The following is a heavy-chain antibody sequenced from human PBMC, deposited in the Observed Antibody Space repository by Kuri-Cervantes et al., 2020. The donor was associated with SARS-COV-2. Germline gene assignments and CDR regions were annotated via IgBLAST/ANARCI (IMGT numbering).Heavy chain of an antibody. D-gene: IGHD3-3*01. Sequence: GESLKISCAAPGFTFSSYAMHWVRQAPGKGLEWVAVISYDGSNKYYADSVKGRFTISRDNSKNTLYLQMNSLRAEDTAVYYCAKEGTIFGVVLTYYYYYYMDAWGKGTTVTVSS. CDR3: AKEGTIFGVVLTYYYYYYMDA. CDR2: ISYDGSNK. CDR1: GFTFSSYA. J-gene: IGHJ6*03. V-gene: IGHV3-30-3*01.